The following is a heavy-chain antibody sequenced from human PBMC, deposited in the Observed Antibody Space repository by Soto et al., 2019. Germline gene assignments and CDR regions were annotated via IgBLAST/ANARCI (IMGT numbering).Heavy chain of an antibody. CDR1: GGSISSYY. Sequence: ASETLSLTCTVSGGSISSYYWSWIRQPPGKGLEWIGYIYYSGSTNYNPSLKSRVTISVDTSKNQFSLKLSSVTAADTAVYYCARAVDCSSTSCYYHNWFDPWGQGTLVTVSS. V-gene: IGHV4-59*01. CDR3: ARAVDCSSTSCYYHNWFDP. J-gene: IGHJ5*02. CDR2: IYYSGST. D-gene: IGHD2-2*01.